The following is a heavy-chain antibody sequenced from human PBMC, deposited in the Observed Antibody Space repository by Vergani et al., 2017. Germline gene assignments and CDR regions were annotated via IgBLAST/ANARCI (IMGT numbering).Heavy chain of an antibody. V-gene: IGHV5-51*01. Sequence: EVQLVQSGAEVKKPGESLKISCKGSGYSFTSYWIGWVRQMPGKGLEWMGIIYPGDSDTRYSPSFQGQVTISADKSISTAYLQWSSLKASDTAMYYCASSDYYDSSGYYYGDAFDIWGQGTIVTVS. D-gene: IGHD3-22*01. J-gene: IGHJ3*02. CDR3: ASSDYYDSSGYYYGDAFDI. CDR1: GYSFTSYW. CDR2: IYPGDSDT.